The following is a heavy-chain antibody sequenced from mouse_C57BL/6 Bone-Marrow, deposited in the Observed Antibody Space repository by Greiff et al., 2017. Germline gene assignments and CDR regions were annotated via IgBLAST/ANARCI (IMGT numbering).Heavy chain of an antibody. CDR3: ARSTGYYGSSPWFAY. CDR1: GYAFTNYL. D-gene: IGHD1-1*01. CDR2: INPGSGGT. Sequence: QVQLQQSGAELVRPGTSVTVSCKASGYAFTNYLIEWVKQRPGQGLEWIGVINPGSGGTNYNEKFKGKATLTADKSSSTAYMQLSSLTSEDSAVYFCARSTGYYGSSPWFAYGGQGTLVTVSA. J-gene: IGHJ3*01. V-gene: IGHV1-54*01.